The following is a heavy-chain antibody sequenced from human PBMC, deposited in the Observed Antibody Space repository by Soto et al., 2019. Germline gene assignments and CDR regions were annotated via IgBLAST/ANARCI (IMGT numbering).Heavy chain of an antibody. J-gene: IGHJ6*02. Sequence: GGSLRLSCAASGFTFSSYGMHWVRQAPGKGLEWVAVISYDGSNKYYADSVKGRFTISRDNSKNTLYLQMNSLRAEDTDVYYWARDRYSGPRYYYVRDVGGQGTTFTVSS. CDR2: ISYDGSNK. D-gene: IGHD1-20*01. CDR3: ARDRYSGPRYYYVRDV. CDR1: GFTFSSYG. V-gene: IGHV3-30-3*01.